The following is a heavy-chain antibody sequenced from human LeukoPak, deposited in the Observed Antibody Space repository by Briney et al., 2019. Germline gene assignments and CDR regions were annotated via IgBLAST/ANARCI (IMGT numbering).Heavy chain of an antibody. CDR3: ARDMAPIYYEALPGDY. D-gene: IGHD3-22*01. V-gene: IGHV3-30*01. CDR2: ISYDGSNK. Sequence: PGRSLRLSCAASGFTFSSYAMHWVRQAPGKGLEWVAVISYDGSNKYYADSVKGRFTISRDNSKNTLYLQMNSLRAEDTAVYYCARDMAPIYYEALPGDYWGQGTLVTVSS. CDR1: GFTFSSYA. J-gene: IGHJ4*02.